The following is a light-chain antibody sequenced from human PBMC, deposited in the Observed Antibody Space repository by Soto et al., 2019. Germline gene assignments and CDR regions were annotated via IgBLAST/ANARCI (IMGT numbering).Light chain of an antibody. CDR1: QTIYTN. CDR2: GTS. V-gene: IGKV3-15*01. Sequence: EIVMTQSPATLSVSPGERATLSCRASQTIYTNLAWYQQKPGQAPRLLIYGTSTRATGIPARFSGSGAGTEFTLHNSSLQSEDSAVYYFRQVYDWPPWTFGQGTKVEIK. CDR3: RQVYDWPPWT. J-gene: IGKJ1*01.